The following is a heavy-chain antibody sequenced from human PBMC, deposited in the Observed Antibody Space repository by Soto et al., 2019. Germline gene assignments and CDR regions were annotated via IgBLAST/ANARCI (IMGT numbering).Heavy chain of an antibody. V-gene: IGHV3-20*04. CDR1: GFTFDDYG. CDR3: ARSEGSRGGSGRYYIDY. Sequence: EVHLVESGGGVVRPGGTLRLSCAASGFTFDDYGLTWVRQAPGKGLEWVSGINYNGGSTGYADSVKGRFTISRDNAKNSLYLEMNSLRAEDTALYYCARSEGSRGGSGRYYIDYWGQGTLVTVSS. J-gene: IGHJ4*02. D-gene: IGHD6-25*01. CDR2: INYNGGST.